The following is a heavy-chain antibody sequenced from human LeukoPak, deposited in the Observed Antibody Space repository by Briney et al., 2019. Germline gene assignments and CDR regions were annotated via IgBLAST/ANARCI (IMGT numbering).Heavy chain of an antibody. CDR3: AREARYHYDGSGYYLDY. V-gene: IGHV4-4*07. CDR1: GGSIYGYF. D-gene: IGHD3-22*01. CDR2: IYTSGST. Sequence: PSETLSLTCTVSGGSIYGYFWSWIRQPAGKGLEWIGRIYTSGSTDYNPSLKSRVTMSVDTSKNQFSLELNSVTAADTALYYCAREARYHYDGSGYYLDYRGQGTLVTVSS. J-gene: IGHJ4*02.